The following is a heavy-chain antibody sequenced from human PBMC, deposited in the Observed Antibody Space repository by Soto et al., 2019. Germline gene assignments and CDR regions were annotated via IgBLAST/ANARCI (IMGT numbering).Heavy chain of an antibody. CDR1: GFTFSNYG. CDR2: ISYDGSDK. D-gene: IGHD2-2*01. V-gene: IGHV3-30*18. CDR3: AKVTGYCSSSSCRRDYYYYYGMDV. Sequence: VQLVESGGGLVQPGGSLRLSCGASGFTFSNYGMHWVRQAPGKGLEWVAVISYDGSDKYYADSVKGRFTISRDNSKNTLYLQMNSLRAEDTAVYYCAKVTGYCSSSSCRRDYYYYYGMDVWGQGTTVTVS. J-gene: IGHJ6*02.